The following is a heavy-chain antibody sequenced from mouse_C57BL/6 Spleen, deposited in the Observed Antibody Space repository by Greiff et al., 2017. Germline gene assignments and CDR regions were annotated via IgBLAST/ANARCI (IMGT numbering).Heavy chain of an antibody. Sequence: EVQLQQSGAELVRPGASVKLSCKASGFNIKDYYMHWVKQRPEQGLEWIGWIYPKNGATKYASKFQGKATITADTPSNTTYLQLSSLTSDAPAVYYCTTNYWGQGTTLTVSS. CDR2: IYPKNGAT. J-gene: IGHJ2*01. V-gene: IGHV14-4*01. CDR1: GFNIKDYY. CDR3: TTNY.